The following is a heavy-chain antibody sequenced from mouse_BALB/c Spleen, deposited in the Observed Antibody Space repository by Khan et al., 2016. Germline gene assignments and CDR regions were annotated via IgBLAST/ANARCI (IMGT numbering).Heavy chain of an antibody. CDR3: ARGNYYGSSAY. CDR2: INTETGET. CDR1: GYTFTDYS. Sequence: QIQLVQSGPELKKPGETVKISCKASGYTFTDYSMHWVKQAPGKGLKWMGWINTETGETTYADDFKGRFAFSLETSASTASLQLNTLNNEDTATYFCARGNYYGSSAYWGQGTLVTVSA. J-gene: IGHJ3*01. D-gene: IGHD1-1*01. V-gene: IGHV9-2-1*01.